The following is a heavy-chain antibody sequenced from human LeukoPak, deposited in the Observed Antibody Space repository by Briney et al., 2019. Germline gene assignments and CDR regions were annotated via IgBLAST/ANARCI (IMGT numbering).Heavy chain of an antibody. J-gene: IGHJ6*03. CDR2: IYTSGST. Sequence: PSQTLSLTCTVSGGSISSGSYYWSWIRQPAGKGLEWIGRIYTSGSTNYNPSLKSRVTISVDTSKNQFSLKLSSVTAADTAVYCCARDGSGYDYGVDYYYYYMDVWGKGTTVTISS. D-gene: IGHD5-12*01. CDR3: ARDGSGYDYGVDYYYYYMDV. CDR1: GGSISSGSYY. V-gene: IGHV4-61*02.